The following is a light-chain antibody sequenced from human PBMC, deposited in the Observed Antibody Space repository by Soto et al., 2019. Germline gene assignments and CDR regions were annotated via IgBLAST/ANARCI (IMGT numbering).Light chain of an antibody. J-gene: IGKJ4*01. V-gene: IGKV1-5*01. CDR3: QQYGSSPLT. CDR2: DAS. CDR1: QSISSW. Sequence: GDRVTITCRASQSISSWLAWYQQKPGKAPKFLIYDASNLESGVPSRFSGSGSGTDFTLTISRLEPEDFAVYYCQQYGSSPLTFGGGTKVDIK.